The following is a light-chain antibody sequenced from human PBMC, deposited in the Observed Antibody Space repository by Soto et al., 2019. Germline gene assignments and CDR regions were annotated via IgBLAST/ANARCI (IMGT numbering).Light chain of an antibody. Sequence: IQVTQSPPSLSASVGDRGSITCRASPRFSSYLNWYQQKPGKAPKLLIYAASSLQSGVPSRFSGFRSGTDFTLTISSLQPEDFATYFCQQSSSTPLTFGGGTKVDIK. J-gene: IGKJ4*01. V-gene: IGKV1-39*01. CDR2: AAS. CDR3: QQSSSTPLT. CDR1: PRFSSY.